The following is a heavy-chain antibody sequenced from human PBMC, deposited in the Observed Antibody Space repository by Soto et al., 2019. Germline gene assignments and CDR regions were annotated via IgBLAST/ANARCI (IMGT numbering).Heavy chain of an antibody. J-gene: IGHJ5*02. CDR2: ISYDGSNK. CDR3: AKPPMGWFGNNWFDP. Sequence: GGSLRLSCAASGFTFSSYGMHWVRQAPGKGLEWVAVISYDGSNKYYADSVKGRFTISRDNSKNTLYLQMNSLRAEDTAVYYCAKPPMGWFGNNWFDPWGQGTLVTVSS. V-gene: IGHV3-30*18. D-gene: IGHD3-10*01. CDR1: GFTFSSYG.